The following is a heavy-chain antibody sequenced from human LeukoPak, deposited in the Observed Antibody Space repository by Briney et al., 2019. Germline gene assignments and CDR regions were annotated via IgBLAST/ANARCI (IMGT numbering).Heavy chain of an antibody. D-gene: IGHD6-13*01. V-gene: IGHV3-7*03. CDR2: IKQDGSEK. CDR1: EFTTSSYW. Sequence: PGGSLRLSCAAAEFTTSSYWMSWVRQAPGKGLEWVANIKQDGSEKNYVDSVKGRFTISRDNAKNSLYLQMNSLRPEDTAVYYCARGPLIAAAGTWWGQGTLVTVSS. J-gene: IGHJ4*02. CDR3: ARGPLIAAAGTW.